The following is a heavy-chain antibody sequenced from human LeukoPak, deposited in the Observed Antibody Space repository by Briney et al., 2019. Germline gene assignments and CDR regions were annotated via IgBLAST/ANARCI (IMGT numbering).Heavy chain of an antibody. CDR1: GYTFTCYY. D-gene: IGHD3-16*02. Sequence: GASVKVSCKASGYTFTCYYMHWVRQAPGQGLEWMGWINPNSGGTNYAQKFQGRVTMTRDTSISTAYMELSRLRSDDTAVYYCARAYVWGSYRYYFDYWGQGTLVTVSS. J-gene: IGHJ4*02. CDR2: INPNSGGT. V-gene: IGHV1-2*02. CDR3: ARAYVWGSYRYYFDY.